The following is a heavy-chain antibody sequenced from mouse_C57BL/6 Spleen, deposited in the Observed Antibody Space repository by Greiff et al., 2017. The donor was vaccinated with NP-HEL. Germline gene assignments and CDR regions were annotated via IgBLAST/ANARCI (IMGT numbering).Heavy chain of an antibody. CDR1: GFTFSDYG. CDR3: ARKVLRYWYFDV. V-gene: IGHV5-17*01. J-gene: IGHJ1*03. D-gene: IGHD1-1*01. Sequence: DVMLVESGGGLVKPGGSLKLSCAASGFTFSDYGMHWVRQAPEKGLEWVAYISSGSSTIYYADTVKGRFTISRDNAKNTLFLQMTSLRSEDTAMYYCARKVLRYWYFDVWGTGTTVTVSS. CDR2: ISSGSSTI.